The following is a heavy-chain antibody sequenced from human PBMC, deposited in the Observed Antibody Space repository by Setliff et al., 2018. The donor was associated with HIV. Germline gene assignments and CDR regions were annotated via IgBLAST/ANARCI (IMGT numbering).Heavy chain of an antibody. Sequence: GGSLRLSCTAPGSSFNFFAVSWVRQAPGKGLEWISGITGSGSGRRTDYVDPVKGRFTISRDNSKNTLYLQLNSLRAEDTAVYYCAKHECSGGCYYYMDVWGKGTTVTGSS. V-gene: IGHV3-23*01. D-gene: IGHD2-15*01. CDR2: ITGSGSGRRT. CDR3: AKHECSGGCYYYMDV. J-gene: IGHJ6*03. CDR1: GSSFNFFA.